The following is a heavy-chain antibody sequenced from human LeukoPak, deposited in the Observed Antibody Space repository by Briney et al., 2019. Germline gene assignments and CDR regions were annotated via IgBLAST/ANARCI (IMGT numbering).Heavy chain of an antibody. CDR1: GLTFNDYD. CDR2: ITGSGVTT. Sequence: GGSLRLSCAASGLTFNDYDMHWVRQAPGKGLEWVSFITGSGVTTSYADPVKGRFTISRDSAKHSLYLQMNSLRAEDTAVYYCARPTSSGSINSWGQGTLVTVSS. D-gene: IGHD6-19*01. V-gene: IGHV3-48*01. CDR3: ARPTSSGSINS. J-gene: IGHJ4*02.